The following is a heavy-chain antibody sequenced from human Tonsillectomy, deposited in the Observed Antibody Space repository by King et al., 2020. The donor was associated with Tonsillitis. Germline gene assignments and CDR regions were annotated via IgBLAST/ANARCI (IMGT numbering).Heavy chain of an antibody. CDR2: IYYSGNT. CDR3: ARPYCSGGRCYSALHY. CDR1: GGAIIGYN. V-gene: IGHV4-59*01. Sequence: QLQESGPGLVKPSETLSLTCTVSGGAIIGYNWFWIRQPPGKGLEWIGYIYYSGNTNYNPSLKSRVTISVDASKNQFALKLTSVTAADTAVYYCARPYCSGGRCYSALHYWGQGTLVTVSS. D-gene: IGHD2-15*01. J-gene: IGHJ4*02.